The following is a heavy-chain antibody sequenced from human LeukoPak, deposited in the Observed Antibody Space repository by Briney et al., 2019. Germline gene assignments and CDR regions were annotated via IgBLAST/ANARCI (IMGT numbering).Heavy chain of an antibody. CDR3: ARGYYDSSGYYNFDY. D-gene: IGHD3-22*01. V-gene: IGHV4-59*01. Sequence: SETLSLTCTVSGGSISGYYWSWIRQPPGEGLEWIGYIYYSGSTDYNPSLKSRVTISVDTSKNQFSLKLSSVTAADTAVYYCARGYYDSSGYYNFDYWGQGTLVTVSS. CDR2: IYYSGST. CDR1: GGSISGYY. J-gene: IGHJ4*02.